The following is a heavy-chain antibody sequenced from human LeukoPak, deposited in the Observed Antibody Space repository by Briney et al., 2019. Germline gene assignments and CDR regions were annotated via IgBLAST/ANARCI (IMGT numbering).Heavy chain of an antibody. CDR1: GGSISNYY. D-gene: IGHD1-26*01. Sequence: PSETLSLTCTVSGGSISNYYWSWIRQPAGKGLEWIGRIYTSGTTNSNPSLKSRVTISVDTSKNQFSLNLSSVTAADTAIYYCARLGGATSPFGYWGQGTLVTVSS. CDR3: ARLGGATSPFGY. CDR2: IYTSGTT. V-gene: IGHV4-4*07. J-gene: IGHJ4*02.